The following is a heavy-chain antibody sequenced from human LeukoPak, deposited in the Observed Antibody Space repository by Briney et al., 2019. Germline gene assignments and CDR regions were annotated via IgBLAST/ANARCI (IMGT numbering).Heavy chain of an antibody. CDR2: ISAYNDNT. D-gene: IGHD3-10*01. J-gene: IGHJ4*02. CDR3: ARDREYYYGSGSYYNVHVTFDY. CDR1: GYTFTSYG. Sequence: ASVKVSCKASGYTFTSYGISWLRQAPGQGLEWMGWISAYNDNTNYAQKLQGRVTMTTDTSTSTAYMELRSLRSDDTAVYYCARDREYYYGSGSYYNVHVTFDYWGQGTLVTVSS. V-gene: IGHV1-18*01.